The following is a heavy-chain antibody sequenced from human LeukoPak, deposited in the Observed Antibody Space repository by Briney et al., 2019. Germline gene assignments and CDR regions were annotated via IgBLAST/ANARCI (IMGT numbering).Heavy chain of an antibody. CDR1: GFAFGIFA. CDR3: ARRRVSQSKGLYGFDY. D-gene: IGHD4-17*01. Sequence: GGSLRLSCAASGFAFGIFAMSWVRQAPGKGLEWVANITSSSGGTNYGDSVKGRFTISRDNSRSTFCLQMDSLTGDDTGVYYCARRRVSQSKGLYGFDYWGQGSLVTVST. CDR2: ITSSSGGT. V-gene: IGHV3-23*01. J-gene: IGHJ4*02.